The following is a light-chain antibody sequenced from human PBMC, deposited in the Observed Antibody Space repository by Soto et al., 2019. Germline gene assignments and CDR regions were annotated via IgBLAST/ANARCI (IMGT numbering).Light chain of an antibody. CDR2: DAY. J-gene: IGKJ4*01. CDR3: QQRGNWPLT. CDR1: QSISVY. Sequence: EIVLTQSPATLSLSPGERATLSCRASQSISVYLAWYQQKLGQAPRLLISDAYNRATGIPARFSGSGSGTDFTLTISSLDPEDFAVYYCQQRGNWPLTFGGGTTVEIK. V-gene: IGKV3-11*01.